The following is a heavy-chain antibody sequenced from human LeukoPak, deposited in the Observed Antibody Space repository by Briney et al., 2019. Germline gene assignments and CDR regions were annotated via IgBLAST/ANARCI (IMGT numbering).Heavy chain of an antibody. Sequence: SVKVSCKASGGTFSSYAISWVRQAPGQGLEWMGGIIPIFGTANYAQKFQGRVTITADESTSTAYMELSSLRSEDTAVYYCAGDYDILTGYYVGFDYWGQGTLVTVSP. D-gene: IGHD3-9*01. V-gene: IGHV1-69*13. J-gene: IGHJ4*02. CDR3: AGDYDILTGYYVGFDY. CDR1: GGTFSSYA. CDR2: IIPIFGTA.